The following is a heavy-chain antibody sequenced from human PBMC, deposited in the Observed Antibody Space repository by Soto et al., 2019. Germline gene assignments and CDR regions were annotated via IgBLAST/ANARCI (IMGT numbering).Heavy chain of an antibody. D-gene: IGHD6-13*01. V-gene: IGHV4-39*07. J-gene: IGHJ3*02. CDR1: GGSISSSSYY. Sequence: SETLSLTCTVSGGSISSSSYYWGWIRQPPGKGLEWIGSIYYSGSTYYNPSLKSRVTISVDTSKNQFSLKLSSVTAADTAVYYCARAPGYGEPGGAFDIWGQGTMVTVSS. CDR3: ARAPGYGEPGGAFDI. CDR2: IYYSGST.